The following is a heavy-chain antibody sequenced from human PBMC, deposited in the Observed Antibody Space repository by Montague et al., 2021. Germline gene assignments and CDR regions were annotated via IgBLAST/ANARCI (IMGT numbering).Heavy chain of an antibody. J-gene: IGHJ6*02. CDR3: ARVGRQQLVRLSGMDV. Sequence: SWSTYYNPSLKSRVTISVDTSKNQFSLKLSSVTAADTAVYYCARVGRQQLVRLSGMDVWGQGTTVTV. D-gene: IGHD6-13*01. V-gene: IGHV4-39*07. CDR2: SWST.